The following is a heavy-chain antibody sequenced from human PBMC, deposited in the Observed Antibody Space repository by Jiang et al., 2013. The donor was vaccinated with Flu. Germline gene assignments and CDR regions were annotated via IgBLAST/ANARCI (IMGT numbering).Heavy chain of an antibody. V-gene: IGHV3-33*01. CDR3: ARDEGVAPYNWFDP. D-gene: IGHD2-15*01. CDR1: IQLHVPMA. Sequence: SLRLSCAASWIQLHVPMACTWVRQAPGKGLEWVAVIWYDGSNKYYADSVKGRFTISRDNSKNTLYLQMSSLRAEDTAVYYCARDEGVAPYNWFDPWGQGTLVTVSS. CDR2: IWYDGSNK. J-gene: IGHJ5*02.